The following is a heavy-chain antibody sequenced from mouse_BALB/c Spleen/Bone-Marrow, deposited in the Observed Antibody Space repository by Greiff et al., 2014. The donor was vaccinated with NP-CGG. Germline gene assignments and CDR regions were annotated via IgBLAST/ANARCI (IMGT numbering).Heavy chain of an antibody. Sequence: VHLVESGPGLVAPSQCLSISCTVSGFSLTSYGVHWVCQPPGKGLEWLGVIWAYCSKNYNSTIMSRLRISKDNSKSQVFLKMNSLQTDDTAMYYCAGITTATGAMDYWGQGTSVTVSS. CDR2: IWAYCSK. J-gene: IGHJ4*01. CDR3: AGITTATGAMDY. CDR1: GFSLTSYG. D-gene: IGHD1-2*01. V-gene: IGHV2-9*02.